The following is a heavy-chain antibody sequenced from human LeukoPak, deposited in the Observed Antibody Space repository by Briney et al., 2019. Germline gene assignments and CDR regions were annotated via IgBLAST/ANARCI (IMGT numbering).Heavy chain of an antibody. Sequence: SQTLSLTCAVSGGSISSGGYSWSWIRQPPGKGLEWIGYIYHSGSTYYNPSLKSRVTISVDRSKNQFSLKLSSVTAADTAVYYCARDISNWNDGPESDYGMDVWGPGTTVTVSS. CDR2: IYHSGST. J-gene: IGHJ6*02. V-gene: IGHV4-30-2*01. CDR3: ARDISNWNDGPESDYGMDV. D-gene: IGHD1-20*01. CDR1: GGSISSGGYS.